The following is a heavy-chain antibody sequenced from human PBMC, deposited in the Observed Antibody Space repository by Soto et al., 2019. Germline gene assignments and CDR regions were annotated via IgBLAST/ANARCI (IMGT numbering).Heavy chain of an antibody. V-gene: IGHV4-39*01. Sequence: XGTLSLTCTLSGASITSTTYFWAWIRQPPGRGLEWVGSIYHSGKTHYNPSLKNRVTISVDRSKNQFSLQMTSVTAADTAVYYCAKNLPRTGRFDYWGQGTLVTVSS. J-gene: IGHJ4*02. CDR2: IYHSGKT. CDR3: AKNLPRTGRFDY. CDR1: GASITSTTYF.